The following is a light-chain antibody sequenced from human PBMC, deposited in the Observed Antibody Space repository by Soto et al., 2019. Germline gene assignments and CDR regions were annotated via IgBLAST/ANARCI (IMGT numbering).Light chain of an antibody. Sequence: QPVLTQPPSVSGAPGQRVTISCTGSSSNIGAGYDVHWYQHLPGTDPKLLIYVNTNRPSGVPDRFSGSKSGTSASLAITGLQTEDEADYYCQSYDSSLSAWVFGGGTKLTVL. CDR1: SSNIGAGYD. J-gene: IGLJ2*01. V-gene: IGLV1-40*01. CDR3: QSYDSSLSAWV. CDR2: VNT.